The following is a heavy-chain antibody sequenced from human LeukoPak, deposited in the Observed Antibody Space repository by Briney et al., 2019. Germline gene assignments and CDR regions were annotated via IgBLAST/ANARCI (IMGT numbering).Heavy chain of an antibody. CDR2: FDPEDGET. CDR3: ATPTYDSSGYYYMAFDY. J-gene: IGHJ4*02. V-gene: IGHV1-24*01. D-gene: IGHD3-22*01. Sequence: ASVKVSCEVSGYTLTELSMHWVRQAPGKGLEWMGGFDPEDGETIYAQKFQGRVTMTEDTSTDAAYMELSSLRSEDTAVYYCATPTYDSSGYYYMAFDYWGQGTLVTVSS. CDR1: GYTLTELS.